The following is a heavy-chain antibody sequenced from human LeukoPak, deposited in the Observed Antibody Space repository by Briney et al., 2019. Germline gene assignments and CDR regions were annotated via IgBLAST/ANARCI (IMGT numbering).Heavy chain of an antibody. CDR3: ARFVYGHLSAFDI. D-gene: IGHD5/OR15-5a*01. J-gene: IGHJ3*02. CDR1: GGTFSSYA. Sequence: ASVKVSCKASGGTFSSYAISWVRQAPGQGLEWMGWINPNSGGTNYALKFQGRVTMTRDTSISTAYMELSRLRSDDTAVYYCARFVYGHLSAFDIWGQGTMVTVSS. CDR2: INPNSGGT. V-gene: IGHV1-2*02.